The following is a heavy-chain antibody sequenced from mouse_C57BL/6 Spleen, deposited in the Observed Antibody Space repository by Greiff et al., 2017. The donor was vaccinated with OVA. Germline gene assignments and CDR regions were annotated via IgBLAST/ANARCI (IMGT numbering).Heavy chain of an antibody. CDR2: INPNNGGT. V-gene: IGHV1-26*01. Sequence: EVQLQQSGPELVKPGASVKISCKASGYTFTDYYMNWVKQSHGKSLEWIGDINPNNGGTSYNQKFKGKATLTVDKSSSTAYMELRSLTSEDSAVYYCARSWDSNYYAMDYWGQGTSVTVSS. CDR3: ARSWDSNYYAMDY. D-gene: IGHD4-1*01. CDR1: GYTFTDYY. J-gene: IGHJ4*01.